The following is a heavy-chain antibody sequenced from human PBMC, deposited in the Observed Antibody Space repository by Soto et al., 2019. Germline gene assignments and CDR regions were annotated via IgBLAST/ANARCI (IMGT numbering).Heavy chain of an antibody. D-gene: IGHD2-2*01. J-gene: IGHJ6*02. CDR2: IIPIFGTA. V-gene: IGHV1-69*01. CDR1: GGTFSSYA. CDR3: PRDLVVVVPAAIGRLQEDYGMDV. Sequence: QVQLVQSGAEVKKPGSSVKVSCKASGGTFSSYAISWVRQAPGQGLEWMGGIIPIFGTANYAQKFQGRVTITADESTSTAYMELSSLRSEDTAVYYCPRDLVVVVPAAIGRLQEDYGMDVWGQGTTVTVSS.